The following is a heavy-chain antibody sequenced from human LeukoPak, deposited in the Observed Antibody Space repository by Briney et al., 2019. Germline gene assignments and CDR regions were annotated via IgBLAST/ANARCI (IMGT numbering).Heavy chain of an antibody. Sequence: GESLRLSCAASGFTFSSYGMHWVRQAPGKGLEWVAFIRYDGSNKYYADSVKGRFTISRDNSKNTLYLQMNSLRAEDTAVYYCAKEDCGGDCRSYYFDYWGQGTLVTVSS. J-gene: IGHJ4*02. CDR1: GFTFSSYG. CDR3: AKEDCGGDCRSYYFDY. D-gene: IGHD2-21*01. V-gene: IGHV3-30*02. CDR2: IRYDGSNK.